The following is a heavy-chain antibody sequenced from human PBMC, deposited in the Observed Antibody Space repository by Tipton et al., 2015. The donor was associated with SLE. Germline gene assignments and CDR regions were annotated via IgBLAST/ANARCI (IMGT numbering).Heavy chain of an antibody. Sequence: QSGAEVKKPGESLKISCKGSGYSFISYWIGWVRQMPGKGLEWMGIIYPGDSDTRYGPSFQGQVTISADKSISTAYLQWSSLKASDTAMYYCARSVWWLPPDYYYYMDVWGKGTTVTVSS. V-gene: IGHV5-51*03. D-gene: IGHD5-12*01. J-gene: IGHJ6*03. CDR1: GYSFISYW. CDR3: ARSVWWLPPDYYYYMDV. CDR2: IYPGDSDT.